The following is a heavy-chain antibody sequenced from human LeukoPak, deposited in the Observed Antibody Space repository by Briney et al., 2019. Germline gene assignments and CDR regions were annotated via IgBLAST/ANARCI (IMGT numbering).Heavy chain of an antibody. J-gene: IGHJ4*02. CDR1: GYTFTSYD. CDR3: ARDRLGGRRREGPNDY. D-gene: IGHD3-16*01. CDR2: MNPNSGGT. V-gene: IGHV1-2*02. Sequence: ASVKVSCKASGYTFTSYDINWVRQATGQGLEWMGWMNPNSGGTNYAQKFQGRVTMTRDTSISTAYMELSRLRSDDTAVYYCARDRLGGRRREGPNDYWGQGTLVTVSS.